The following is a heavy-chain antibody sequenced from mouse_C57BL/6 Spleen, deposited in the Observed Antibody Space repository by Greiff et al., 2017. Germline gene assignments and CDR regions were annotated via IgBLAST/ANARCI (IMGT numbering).Heavy chain of an antibody. D-gene: IGHD4-1*01. CDR1: GYSITSGHY. J-gene: IGHJ1*03. V-gene: IGHV3-6*01. CDR2: ISYDGSN. Sequence: ESGPGLVKPSQSLSLTCSVTGYSITSGHYWNWIRQIPGNKLEWMGYISYDGSNNYNPSLKNRISIARDTSKNQFFLKLNSVTTEDTATYYCARRANWDWYFDVWGTGTTVTVSS. CDR3: ARRANWDWYFDV.